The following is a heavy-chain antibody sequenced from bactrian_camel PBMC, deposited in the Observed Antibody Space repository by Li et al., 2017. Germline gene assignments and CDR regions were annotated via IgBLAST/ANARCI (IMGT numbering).Heavy chain of an antibody. V-gene: IGHV3S9*01. Sequence: HVQLVESGGGSVQAGGSLRLSCAASGYTYSSNCLGWFRQAPGEERELLSHILSDGTTYYHNSVKGRFTISQDNAKNTVYLQMNSLKPEDTAMYYCAAGGGSWGKGTQVTVS. CDR1: GYTYSSNC. CDR3: AAGGGS. CDR2: ILSDGTT. D-gene: IGHD2*01. J-gene: IGHJ4*01.